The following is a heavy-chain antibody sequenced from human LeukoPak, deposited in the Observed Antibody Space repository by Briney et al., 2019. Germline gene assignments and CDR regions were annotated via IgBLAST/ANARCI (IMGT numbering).Heavy chain of an antibody. J-gene: IGHJ4*02. CDR3: ARRGDYSNLDY. D-gene: IGHD4-11*01. CDR1: GGSISSGYY. V-gene: IGHV4-38-2*02. Sequence: PSETLSLTCTVSGGSISSGYYWGWIRQPPGKGLEWIGSIYHSGSTYYNPSLKSRVTISVDTSKNQFSLKLSSVTAADTAVYYCARRGDYSNLDYWGQGTLVTVSS. CDR2: IYHSGST.